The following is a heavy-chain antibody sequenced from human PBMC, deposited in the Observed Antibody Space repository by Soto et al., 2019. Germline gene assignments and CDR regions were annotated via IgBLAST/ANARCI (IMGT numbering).Heavy chain of an antibody. V-gene: IGHV4-59*01. D-gene: IGHD1-26*01. Sequence: PSETLSLTCTVSGVAITSYYCSWFRRPPGKGLEWLGYIYYSGSTNYNPSLKSRVTISVDTSKHQSSLKLSSVTAADTAVYYCERMGLVGPYWYFDLWGRGTRVT. CDR1: GVAITSYY. CDR2: IYYSGST. J-gene: IGHJ2*01. CDR3: ERMGLVGPYWYFDL.